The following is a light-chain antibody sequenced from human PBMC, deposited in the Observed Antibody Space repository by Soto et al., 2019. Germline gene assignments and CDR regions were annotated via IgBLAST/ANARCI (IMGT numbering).Light chain of an antibody. CDR3: QQYTTAPWA. Sequence: DFQMTQSPSSLSASVGDRVIITCRASQEINNYLAWYQQKPGRAPNLLIYAASTLQSGVPSRFSGSGSGTDFTLTISSLQPEDVATYYCQQYTTAPWAFGQGTKVEI. CDR1: QEINNY. J-gene: IGKJ1*01. CDR2: AAS. V-gene: IGKV1-27*01.